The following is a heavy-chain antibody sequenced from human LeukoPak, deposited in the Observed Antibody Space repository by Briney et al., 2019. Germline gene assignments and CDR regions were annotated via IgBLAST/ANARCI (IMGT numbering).Heavy chain of an antibody. Sequence: GGSLRLSCAASGFTFSSYAMSWVRQAPGKGLEWVSAISGSGGSTYYADPVKGRSSISRDNSKNTLYLQMSSLRAEDTAVYWCAKDHLFDNSGYGHAYDIWGQGTMVTVSS. CDR2: ISGSGGST. CDR1: GFTFSSYA. CDR3: AKDHLFDNSGYGHAYDI. V-gene: IGHV3-23*01. D-gene: IGHD3-22*01. J-gene: IGHJ3*02.